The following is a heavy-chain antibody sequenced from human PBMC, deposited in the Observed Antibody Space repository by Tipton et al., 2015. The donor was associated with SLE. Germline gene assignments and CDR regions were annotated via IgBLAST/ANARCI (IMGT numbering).Heavy chain of an antibody. D-gene: IGHD3-22*01. V-gene: IGHV4-59*08. CDR1: SGSISSYY. CDR3: ARHQDYYDGTGLDAFDI. Sequence: LRLSCTVSSGSISSYYWSWIRQPPGKGLEWIGYMYYDASTSYNPSLKSRVTMSMDTSKNQFSLKMTSVTGADTAVYYCARHQDYYDGTGLDAFDIWGQG. J-gene: IGHJ3*02. CDR2: MYYDAST.